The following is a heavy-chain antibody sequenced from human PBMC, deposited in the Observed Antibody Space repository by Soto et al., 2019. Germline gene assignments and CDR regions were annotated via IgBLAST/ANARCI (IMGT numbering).Heavy chain of an antibody. CDR1: AGSITTSY. Sequence: SKTLSLTCTVSAGSITTSYWSWIRQPLGKALEWIGYISYRGSTNYNPSLKSRLTISIDTPKSQISLKLTSMTTADTAVYYCASSGIVGREVNTWFDPWGQGTLVTVSS. CDR3: ASSGIVGREVNTWFDP. CDR2: ISYRGST. D-gene: IGHD3-22*01. J-gene: IGHJ5*02. V-gene: IGHV4-59*01.